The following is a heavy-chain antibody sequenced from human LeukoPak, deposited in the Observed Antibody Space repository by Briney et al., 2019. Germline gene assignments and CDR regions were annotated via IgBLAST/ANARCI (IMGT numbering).Heavy chain of an antibody. V-gene: IGHV1-69*13. CDR2: IIPIFGTA. Sequence: SVTVSCKASGGTFSSYAISWVRQAPGQGLEWMGGIIPIFGTANYAQKFQGRVTITADESTSTAYMELSSLRSEDTAVYYCASERRRDYDSSRFAFDIWGQGTMVTVSS. D-gene: IGHD3-22*01. J-gene: IGHJ3*02. CDR3: ASERRRDYDSSRFAFDI. CDR1: GGTFSSYA.